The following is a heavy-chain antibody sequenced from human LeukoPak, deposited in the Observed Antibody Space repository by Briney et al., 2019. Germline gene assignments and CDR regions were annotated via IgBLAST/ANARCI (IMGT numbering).Heavy chain of an antibody. CDR2: IDPNSGGT. J-gene: IGHJ6*03. Sequence: ASVKVSCKAYGYTFTGYYIHWVRQAPGQGLEWMGRIDPNSGGTNFAQKFQGRVTMTRDTSVTTAYMELSSLRSDDTAIYYCARDRDTSGYYYMDVWGKGTTVTVS. CDR1: GYTFTGYY. CDR3: ARDRDTSGYYYMDV. V-gene: IGHV1-2*06.